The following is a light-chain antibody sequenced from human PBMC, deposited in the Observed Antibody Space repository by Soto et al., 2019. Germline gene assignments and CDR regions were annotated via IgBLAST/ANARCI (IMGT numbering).Light chain of an antibody. Sequence: DIVMTQSPATLSVSPGERVTLSCRASQSVSRNLAWYQQKPGQPPRLLIFRASTRANGIPARFSGSGSGTEFTLTIRSLKSEDFAVYYCQQDKNWPPITFGRGTRLEVK. CDR3: QQDKNWPPIT. CDR2: RAS. CDR1: QSVSRN. J-gene: IGKJ5*01. V-gene: IGKV3D-15*01.